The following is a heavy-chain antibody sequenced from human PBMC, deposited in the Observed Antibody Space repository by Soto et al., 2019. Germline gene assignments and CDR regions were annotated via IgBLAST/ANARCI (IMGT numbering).Heavy chain of an antibody. CDR3: ARELTIRGSGGHPFNRYSGRRVRDGFDP. CDR2: IKQDGSEK. D-gene: IGHD1-26*01. J-gene: IGHJ5*02. CDR1: GFTFSSYW. Sequence: EVQLVESGGGLVQPGGSLRLSCAASGFTFSSYWMSWVRQAPGKGLEWVANIKQDGSEKYYVDSVKGRFTISRDNAKNSLYLQMNRLRAEDTAVYYCARELTIRGSGGHPFNRYSGRRVRDGFDPWGQGTLVTVSS. V-gene: IGHV3-7*03.